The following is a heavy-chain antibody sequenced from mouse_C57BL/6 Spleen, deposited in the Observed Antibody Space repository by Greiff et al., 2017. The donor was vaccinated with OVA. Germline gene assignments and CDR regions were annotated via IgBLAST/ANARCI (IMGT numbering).Heavy chain of an antibody. Sequence: EVQLQQSGPELVKPGASVKMSCKASGYTFTDYNMHWVKQSHGKSLEWIGYINPNNGGTSYNQKFKDKATLTVNKSSSTAYMELRSLTSEDSAVYYCARKPDGYYYFDYWGQGTTLTVSS. J-gene: IGHJ2*01. CDR2: INPNNGGT. D-gene: IGHD2-3*01. CDR3: ARKPDGYYYFDY. CDR1: GYTFTDYN. V-gene: IGHV1-22*01.